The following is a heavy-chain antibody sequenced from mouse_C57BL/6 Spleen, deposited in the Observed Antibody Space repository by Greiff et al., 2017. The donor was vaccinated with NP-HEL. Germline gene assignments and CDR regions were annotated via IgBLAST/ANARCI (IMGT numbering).Heavy chain of an antibody. CDR3: ARRDSTGYLYFDV. D-gene: IGHD1-1*01. J-gene: IGHJ1*03. CDR2: IYPGSGNT. CDR1: GYSFTSYY. Sequence: QVQLQQSGPELVKPGASVKISCKASGYSFTSYYIHWVKQRPGQGLEWIGWIYPGSGNTKYNEKFKGKATLTADTSSSTAYMQLSSLTSEDSAVYYCARRDSTGYLYFDVWGTGTTVTVSS. V-gene: IGHV1-66*01.